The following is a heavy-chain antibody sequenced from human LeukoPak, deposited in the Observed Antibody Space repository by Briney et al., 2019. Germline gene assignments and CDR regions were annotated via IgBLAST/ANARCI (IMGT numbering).Heavy chain of an antibody. CDR3: TTDGGSSGQGDY. CDR2: IKSKTDGGTT. J-gene: IGHJ4*02. Sequence: GRSLRLSCAASGFTFSSYAMHWVRQAPGKGLEWVGRIKSKTDGGTTDYAAPVKGRFTISRDDSKNTLYLQMNSLKTEDTAVYYCTTDGGSSGQGDYWGQGTLVTVSS. D-gene: IGHD6-19*01. CDR1: GFTFSSYA. V-gene: IGHV3-15*01.